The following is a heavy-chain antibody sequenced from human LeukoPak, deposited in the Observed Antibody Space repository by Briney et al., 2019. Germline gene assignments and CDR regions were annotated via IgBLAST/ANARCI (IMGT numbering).Heavy chain of an antibody. J-gene: IGHJ3*02. CDR3: ARAPRSTAIDDAFDI. CDR1: GSSISSHY. D-gene: IGHD2-21*02. V-gene: IGHV4-59*11. Sequence: SETLSLTCTVSGSSISSHYWSWIRQPPGKGLEWIGYIYYSGSTNYNPSLKSRVTISVDTSKNQFSLKLSSVTAADTAVYYCARAPRSTAIDDAFDIWGQGTMVTVSS. CDR2: IYYSGST.